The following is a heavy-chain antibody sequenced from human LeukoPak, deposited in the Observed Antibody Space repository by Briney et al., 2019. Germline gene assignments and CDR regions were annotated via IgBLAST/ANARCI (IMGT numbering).Heavy chain of an antibody. V-gene: IGHV4-34*01. CDR3: ARHWGSGSYLPDY. CDR1: GGSFSGYY. J-gene: IGHJ4*02. D-gene: IGHD3-10*01. CDR2: INHSGST. Sequence: SETLSLTCAVYGGSFSGYYWSWIRQPPGKGLEWIGEINHSGSTNYSPSLKSRVTISVDTSKNQFSLKLSSVTAADTAVYYCARHWGSGSYLPDYWGQGTLVTVSS.